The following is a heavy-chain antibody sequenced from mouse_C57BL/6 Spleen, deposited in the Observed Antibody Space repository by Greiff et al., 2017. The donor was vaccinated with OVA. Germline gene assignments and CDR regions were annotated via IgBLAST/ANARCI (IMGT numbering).Heavy chain of an antibody. CDR3: ARKDYYGSSSYAMDY. CDR2: IWSGGST. Sequence: QVQLKESGPGLVQPSQSLSITCTVSGFSLTSYGVHWVRQSPGKGLEWLGVIWSGGSTDYNAAFISRLSIGKDNSKSQVFFKMNSLQADDTAIYYCARKDYYGSSSYAMDYWGQGTSVTVSS. D-gene: IGHD1-1*01. CDR1: GFSLTSYG. J-gene: IGHJ4*01. V-gene: IGHV2-2*01.